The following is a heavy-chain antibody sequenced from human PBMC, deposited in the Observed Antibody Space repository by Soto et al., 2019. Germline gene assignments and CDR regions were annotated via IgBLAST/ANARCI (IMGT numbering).Heavy chain of an antibody. CDR2: INPSGXST. CDR3: ARGTIAAAGQYFDY. Sequence: GASVKVSCKASGYTFTSYYMHWVRQGPGQGLEWMGIINPSGXSTSYAQKFQGRVTKTRDTTTSTVYMELSSLRSEDTAVYYCARGTIAAAGQYFDYWGQGTLVTVS. CDR1: GYTFTSYY. J-gene: IGHJ4*02. D-gene: IGHD6-13*01. V-gene: IGHV1-46*01.